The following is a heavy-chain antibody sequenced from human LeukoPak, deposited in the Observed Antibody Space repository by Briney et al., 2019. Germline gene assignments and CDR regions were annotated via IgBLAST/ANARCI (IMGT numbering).Heavy chain of an antibody. CDR1: GYTFTNFG. V-gene: IGHV1-18*01. J-gene: IGHJ6*03. CDR3: ARGFPVFFYYFMDV. Sequence: ASVKVSCKASGYTFTNFGISWVRQAPGQGLEWMGRINIYNGNTIYAQRFQGRVTMTTDRSTNTAYLELWSLTSDDTAVYYCARGFPVFFYYFMDVWGKGTTVTVSS. CDR2: INIYNGNT. D-gene: IGHD2/OR15-2a*01.